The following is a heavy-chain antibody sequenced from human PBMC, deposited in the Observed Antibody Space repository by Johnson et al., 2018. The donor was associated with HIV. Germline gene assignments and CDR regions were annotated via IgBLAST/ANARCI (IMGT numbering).Heavy chain of an antibody. D-gene: IGHD4-17*01. CDR1: GFTFDDYA. J-gene: IGHJ3*02. Sequence: QVLLVESGGGLVQPGRSLKLSCAASGFTFDDYAMHWVRQTPGKGLEWVAVISYDGSNKYYADSVKGRFTISRDKAKNTLHLQMNSLRAEDTAVYYCAKRFPVGYGDYGAFDIWGQGTMVTVSS. CDR3: AKRFPVGYGDYGAFDI. V-gene: IGHV3-30*04. CDR2: ISYDGSNK.